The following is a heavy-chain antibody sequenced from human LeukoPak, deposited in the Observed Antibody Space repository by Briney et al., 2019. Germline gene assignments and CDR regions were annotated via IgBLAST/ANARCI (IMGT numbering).Heavy chain of an antibody. D-gene: IGHD3-3*01. V-gene: IGHV3-20*04. Sequence: GGSLRLSCAVSGFTFDDYGMNWVRQRPGKGLEWVSDINWNGGSRSYAASVGGRFTVSRDNAKNLLYLQMTSLTVEDTAIYYCTRRKDFADFGSAYYPLGYWGQGTLVTVS. J-gene: IGHJ4*02. CDR1: GFTFDDYG. CDR3: TRRKDFADFGSAYYPLGY. CDR2: INWNGGSR.